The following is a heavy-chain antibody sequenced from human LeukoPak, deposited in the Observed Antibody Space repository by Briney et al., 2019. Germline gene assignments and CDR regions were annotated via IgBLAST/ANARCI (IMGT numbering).Heavy chain of an antibody. J-gene: IGHJ4*02. CDR2: ISWNSGSI. CDR1: GFTFDDYT. V-gene: IGHV3-9*01. Sequence: GRSLRLSCAASGFTFDDYTMHWVRQAPGKGLEWVSGISWNSGSIGYADSVKGRFTISRDNAKNSLYLQMNSLRPEDTAFYYCAKGKQDYFDYWGQGTLVTVSS. D-gene: IGHD1/OR15-1a*01. CDR3: AKGKQDYFDY.